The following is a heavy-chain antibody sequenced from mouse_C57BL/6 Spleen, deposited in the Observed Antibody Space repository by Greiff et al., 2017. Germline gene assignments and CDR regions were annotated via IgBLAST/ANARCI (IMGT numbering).Heavy chain of an antibody. Sequence: EVKLVESGPGLVKPSQSLSLTCSVTGYSITSGYYWNWIRQFPGNKLEWMGYISYDGSNNYNPSLKNRISITRDTSKNQFFLKLNSVTTEDTATYYCARDQSNFHYFDYWGQGTTLTVSS. CDR2: ISYDGSN. CDR3: ARDQSNFHYFDY. D-gene: IGHD2-5*01. CDR1: GYSITSGYY. V-gene: IGHV3-6*01. J-gene: IGHJ2*01.